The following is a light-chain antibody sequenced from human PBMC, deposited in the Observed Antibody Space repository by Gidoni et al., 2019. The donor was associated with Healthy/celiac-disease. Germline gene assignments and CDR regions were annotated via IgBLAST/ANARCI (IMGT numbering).Light chain of an antibody. CDR2: LGS. CDR1: QSLLHSNGYNY. V-gene: IGKV2-28*01. J-gene: IGKJ1*01. Sequence: DLVMTQSPLSLPVTPGEPASISCRSSQSLLHSNGYNYLDWYLQKPGQSPQLLIYLGSNRDSGVPDRFSGSGSGTDFTLKISRVEAEDVGVYYCMQALQTPWTFGQGTKVEIK. CDR3: MQALQTPWT.